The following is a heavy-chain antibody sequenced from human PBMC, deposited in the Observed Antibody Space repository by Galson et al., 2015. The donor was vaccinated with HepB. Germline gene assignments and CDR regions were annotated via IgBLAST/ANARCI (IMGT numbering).Heavy chain of an antibody. CDR1: AVSFSDYY. V-gene: IGHV4-34*01. CDR3: ARCSSPANWFDP. Sequence: SETLSLTCAVTAVSFSDYYWVWNRQSPGKGLEWIGEIRHSGRTNYNPSLKRRVTISVDTSKNQFTLNLSSVTAADTAVYFCARCSSPANWFDPWGQGTLVTVSS. J-gene: IGHJ5*02. CDR2: IRHSGRT. D-gene: IGHD2-15*01.